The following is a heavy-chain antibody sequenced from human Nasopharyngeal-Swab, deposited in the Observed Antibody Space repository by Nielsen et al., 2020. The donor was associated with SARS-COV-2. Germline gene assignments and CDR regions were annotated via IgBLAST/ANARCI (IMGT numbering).Heavy chain of an antibody. D-gene: IGHD2-2*01. CDR1: GFTFGDYA. J-gene: IGHJ4*02. Sequence: GGSLRLSCTTSGFTFGDYAMSWVRQAPGKGLEWVGFIRSEANGGTAEYAVPVEGRFSISRDDSKSIAYLQMNSLKTEDTAVYYCTGYSTIFYWGQGTLVTVSP. V-gene: IGHV3-49*04. CDR3: TGYSTIFY. CDR2: IRSEANGGTA.